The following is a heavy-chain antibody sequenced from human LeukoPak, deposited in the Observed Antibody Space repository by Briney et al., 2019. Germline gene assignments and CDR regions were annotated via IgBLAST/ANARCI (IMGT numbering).Heavy chain of an antibody. Sequence: ASVKVSCKASGYTFTSYGISWVRQAPGQGLEWMGWISAYNGNTNYAQKPQGRVTMTTDTSTSTAYMELRSLRSDDTAVYYCARDRRIAAADPDAFDIWGQGTMVTVSS. CDR2: ISAYNGNT. CDR1: GYTFTSYG. CDR3: ARDRRIAAADPDAFDI. J-gene: IGHJ3*02. V-gene: IGHV1-18*01. D-gene: IGHD6-13*01.